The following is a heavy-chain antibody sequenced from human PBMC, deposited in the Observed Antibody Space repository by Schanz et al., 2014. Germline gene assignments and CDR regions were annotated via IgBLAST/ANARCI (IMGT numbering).Heavy chain of an antibody. Sequence: EVQLLESGGGLVQPGGSLRLSCSASTFTFDHYAMSWVRQAPGKGLEWVSAISGSGGSTYYADSVKGRFTISRDNSKNTLYLQMNSLRAEDTAVYDCAKGRFGELSAFDIWGQGTMVTVSS. J-gene: IGHJ3*02. CDR1: TFTFDHYA. CDR3: AKGRFGELSAFDI. V-gene: IGHV3-23*01. D-gene: IGHD3-10*01. CDR2: ISGSGGST.